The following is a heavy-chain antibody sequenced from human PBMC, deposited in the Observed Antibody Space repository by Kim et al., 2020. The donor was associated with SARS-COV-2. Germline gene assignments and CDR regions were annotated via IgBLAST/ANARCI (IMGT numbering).Heavy chain of an antibody. CDR1: GGSISSYY. CDR3: ARVDRDYYDSSGYTYYFDY. J-gene: IGHJ4*02. Sequence: SETLSPTCTVSGGSISSYYWSWIRQPPGKGLEWIGYIYYSGSTNYNPSLKSRVTISVDTSKNQFSLKLSSVTAADTAVYYCARVDRDYYDSSGYTYYFDYWGQGTLVTVSS. V-gene: IGHV4-59*13. D-gene: IGHD3-22*01. CDR2: IYYSGST.